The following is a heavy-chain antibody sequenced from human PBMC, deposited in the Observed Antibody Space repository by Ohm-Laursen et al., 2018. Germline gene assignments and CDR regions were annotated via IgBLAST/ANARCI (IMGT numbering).Heavy chain of an antibody. V-gene: IGHV1-69*04. CDR1: GGTFSSYA. CDR2: IIPILGIA. J-gene: IGHJ4*02. Sequence: SVKVSCNASGGTFSSYAISWVRQAPGQGLEWMGRIIPILGIANYAQKFQGRVTITADKSTSTAYMELSSLRSEDTAVYYCARDTGYCSGGSCYEIGYWGQGTLVTVPS. D-gene: IGHD2-15*01. CDR3: ARDTGYCSGGSCYEIGY.